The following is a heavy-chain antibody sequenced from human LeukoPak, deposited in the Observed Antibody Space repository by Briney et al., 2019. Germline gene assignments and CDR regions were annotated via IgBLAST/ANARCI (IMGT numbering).Heavy chain of an antibody. CDR3: VRYFTAVAPTLRLDY. D-gene: IGHD6-19*01. Sequence: PGGSLRLSCAASGFTFSSYWMNWVRQAPGKGLEWVATIKQDGRDKYYVDSVKGRFTIFRDDAKNSLYLQMNSLRVEDTAVYHCVRYFTAVAPTLRLDYWGQGTLVTVSS. CDR2: IKQDGRDK. CDR1: GFTFSSYW. V-gene: IGHV3-7*03. J-gene: IGHJ4*02.